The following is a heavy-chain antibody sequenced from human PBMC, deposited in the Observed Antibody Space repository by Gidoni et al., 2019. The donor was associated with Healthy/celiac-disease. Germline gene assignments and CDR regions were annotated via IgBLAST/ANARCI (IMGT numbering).Heavy chain of an antibody. CDR2: LYHSGST. Sequence: QLQPQESGSGLVKPSQTLSITCAVSGAPFSIGGYSWSWIRQPPGKGLEWIGYLYHSGSTCYNPSLKSRVTISVDRSKNQFSLKLSSVTAADTAVYYCARDGATGVLVYWGQGTLVTVSS. V-gene: IGHV4-30-2*01. D-gene: IGHD7-27*01. CDR1: GAPFSIGGYS. CDR3: ARDGATGVLVY. J-gene: IGHJ4*02.